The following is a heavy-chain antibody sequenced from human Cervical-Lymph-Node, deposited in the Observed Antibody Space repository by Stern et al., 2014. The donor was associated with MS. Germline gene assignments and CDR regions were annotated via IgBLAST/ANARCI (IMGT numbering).Heavy chain of an antibody. V-gene: IGHV4-59*01. CDR1: GGSISTYY. Sequence: QVQLVQSGPGLVKPSETLSLTCTVSGGSISTYYWSWIRQPPGKGLEWIGYIYYSGSTNYNPSLKSRVTISVDKSKNQFSLKLTSVTAADTAVYYCARDEEHWYFDLWGRGTLVTVSS. D-gene: IGHD1-26*01. CDR2: IYYSGST. J-gene: IGHJ2*01. CDR3: ARDEEHWYFDL.